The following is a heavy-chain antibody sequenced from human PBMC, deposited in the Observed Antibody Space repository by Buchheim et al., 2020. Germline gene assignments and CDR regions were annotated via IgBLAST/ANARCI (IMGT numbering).Heavy chain of an antibody. D-gene: IGHD3-3*01. J-gene: IGHJ6*02. CDR3: ARGHYDFWSGYSRYYYYYGMDV. V-gene: IGHV1-69*04. CDR1: GGTFSSYA. CDR2: IIPILGIA. Sequence: QVQLVQSGAEVKKPGSSVKVSCKASGGTFSSYAISWVRQAPGQGLEWMGRIIPILGIAKYAQKFQGRVTITADKSTSTAYMELSSLRSEDTAVYYCARGHYDFWSGYSRYYYYYGMDVWGQGTT.